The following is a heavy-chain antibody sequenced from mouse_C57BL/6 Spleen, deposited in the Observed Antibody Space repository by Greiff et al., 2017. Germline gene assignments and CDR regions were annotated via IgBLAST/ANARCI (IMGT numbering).Heavy chain of an antibody. CDR1: GYTFTSYW. CDR3: AREEVLRRDAMDY. Sequence: QVQLQQPGAELVKPGASVKLSCKASGYTFTSYWMHWVKQRPGQGLEWIGMIHPNSGSTNYNEKFKSKATLTVDKSSSTAYMQLSSLTSEDSAVYYCAREEVLRRDAMDYWGQGTSVTVSS. CDR2: IHPNSGST. J-gene: IGHJ4*01. D-gene: IGHD1-1*01. V-gene: IGHV1-64*01.